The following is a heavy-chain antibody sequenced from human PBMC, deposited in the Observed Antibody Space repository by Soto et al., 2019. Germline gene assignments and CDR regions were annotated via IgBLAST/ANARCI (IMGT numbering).Heavy chain of an antibody. D-gene: IGHD5-18*01. CDR3: ARGLDTARYADY. V-gene: IGHV3-33*01. CDR1: GFTFSTYA. CDR2: IWYDGSNK. J-gene: IGHJ4*02. Sequence: QVHLVESGGGVVQPGRSLRLSCAASGFTFSTYAMEWVRQAPGKGLEWVSLIWYDGSNKYYADSVKGRFTISRDNSKNTLYLQMNSLSANDTAVYYCARGLDTARYADYWGQGTLVTVSS.